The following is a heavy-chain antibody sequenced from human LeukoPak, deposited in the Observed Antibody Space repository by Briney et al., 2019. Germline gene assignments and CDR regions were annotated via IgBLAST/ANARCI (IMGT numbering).Heavy chain of an antibody. J-gene: IGHJ6*02. D-gene: IGHD6-19*01. CDR1: GYTFTSYY. CDR2: INPNSGGT. CDR3: ARSGSAPPGPYYYGMDV. Sequence: ASVKVSCKASGYTFTSYYMHWVRQAPGQGLEWMGWINPNSGGTNYAQKFQGWVTMTRDTSISTAYMELSRLRSDDTAVYYCARSGSAPPGPYYYGMDVWGQGTTVTVSS. V-gene: IGHV1-2*04.